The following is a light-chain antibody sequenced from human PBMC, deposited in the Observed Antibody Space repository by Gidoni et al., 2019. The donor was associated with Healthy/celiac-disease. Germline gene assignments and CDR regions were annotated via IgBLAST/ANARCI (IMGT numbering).Light chain of an antibody. J-gene: IGKJ5*01. CDR1: QSVRANY. V-gene: IGKV3-20*01. CDR3: QQYGGSPPVT. Sequence: EIVLTQSPATLSLSPGESATLSCRASQSVRANYLVWYQHKPGQPPRFLLYGASNRATGVPGRFSGSGSGTAFTLSISSLEHEDFGVYYCQQYGGSPPVTFGQGTRLEIK. CDR2: GAS.